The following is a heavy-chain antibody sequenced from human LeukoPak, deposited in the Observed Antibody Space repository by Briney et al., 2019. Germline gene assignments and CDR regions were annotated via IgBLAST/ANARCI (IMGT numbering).Heavy chain of an antibody. J-gene: IGHJ4*02. CDR1: GYTFTSYD. CDR2: MNPDSGNR. D-gene: IGHD3-9*01. V-gene: IGHV1-8*01. CDR3: ARAREHFVWLSSFDY. Sequence: ASVKVSCKASGYTFTSYDINWVRQATGQGLEWMGWMNPDSGNRGSAQKFQGRVTMTRDTSISTAYMELSRLRSDDTAVYYCARAREHFVWLSSFDYWGQGTLVTVSS.